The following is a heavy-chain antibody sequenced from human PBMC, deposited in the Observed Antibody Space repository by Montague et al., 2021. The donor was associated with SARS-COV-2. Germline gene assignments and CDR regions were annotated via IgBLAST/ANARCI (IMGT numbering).Heavy chain of an antibody. Sequence: CAISGDSVSVNSATWNWVRRSPSTGRDWLGRTYYRSKWYNDYAASVRGRVNINPDTSKNQFSLQLNSVTPEDTAIYYCTSGREGNYNVMDVWGQGTTVTVSS. CDR1: GDSVSVNSAT. CDR3: TSGREGNYNVMDV. J-gene: IGHJ6*02. V-gene: IGHV6-1*01. D-gene: IGHD1-1*01. CDR2: TYYRSKWYN.